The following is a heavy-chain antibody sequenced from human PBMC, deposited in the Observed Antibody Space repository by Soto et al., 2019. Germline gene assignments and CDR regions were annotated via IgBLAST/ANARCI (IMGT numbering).Heavy chain of an antibody. CDR3: ARAHMVRGVIPWFDP. CDR2: INHSGST. Sequence: QVQLQQWGAGLLKPSETLSLTCAVYGGSFSGYYWSWIRQPPGKGLEWIGEINHSGSTNYNPSLKSRVTISVDTPKNQFSLKLSSVTAADTAVYYCARAHMVRGVIPWFDPWGQGTLVTVSS. J-gene: IGHJ5*02. CDR1: GGSFSGYY. D-gene: IGHD3-10*01. V-gene: IGHV4-34*01.